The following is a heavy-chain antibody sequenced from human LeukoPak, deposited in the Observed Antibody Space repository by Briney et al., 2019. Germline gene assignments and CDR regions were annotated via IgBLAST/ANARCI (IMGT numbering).Heavy chain of an antibody. CDR2: ISYDGSNK. CDR3: ARDSHPHYYDGSGYLYYFDY. D-gene: IGHD3-22*01. Sequence: PGGSLRLSCAASGFTFSSYGMHWVRQAPGKGLEWVAVISYDGSNKYYADSVKGRFTISRDNAKNSLYLQMNSLRAEDTAVYYCARDSHPHYYDGSGYLYYFDYWGQGTLVTVSS. J-gene: IGHJ4*02. V-gene: IGHV3-30*03. CDR1: GFTFSSYG.